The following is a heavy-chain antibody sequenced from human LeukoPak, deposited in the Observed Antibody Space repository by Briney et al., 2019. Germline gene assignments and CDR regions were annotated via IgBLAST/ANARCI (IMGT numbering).Heavy chain of an antibody. CDR1: GFTFSSYG. Sequence: GGSLRLSCAASGFTFSSYGMHWVRQAPGKGLEWVAVISYDGSNKYYADSVKGRFTISRDNSKNTLYLQMNSLRAEDTAVYYCARDRGDLSSSLDYWGQGTLVTVSS. J-gene: IGHJ4*02. V-gene: IGHV3-30*03. CDR2: ISYDGSNK. D-gene: IGHD6-13*01. CDR3: ARDRGDLSSSLDY.